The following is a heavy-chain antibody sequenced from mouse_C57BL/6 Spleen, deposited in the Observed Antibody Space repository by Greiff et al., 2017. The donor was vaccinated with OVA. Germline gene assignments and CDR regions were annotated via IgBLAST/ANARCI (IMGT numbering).Heavy chain of an antibody. CDR2: ISYDGSN. J-gene: IGHJ4*01. CDR1: GYSITSGYY. V-gene: IGHV3-6*01. CDR3: ARGNDYDPYYAMDY. Sequence: EVKLQESGPGLVNPSQSLSLTCSVTGYSITSGYYWNWIRQFPGNKLEWMGYISYDGSNNYNPSLKNRISITRDTSKNQFFLKLNSVTTEDTATYYCARGNDYDPYYAMDYWGQGTSVTVSS. D-gene: IGHD2-4*01.